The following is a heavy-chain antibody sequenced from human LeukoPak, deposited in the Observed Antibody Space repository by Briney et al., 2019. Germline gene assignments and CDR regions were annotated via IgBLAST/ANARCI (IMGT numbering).Heavy chain of an antibody. CDR1: GGTFSNYA. CDR2: IIPLFDTA. Sequence: SVKVSCKASGGTFSNYAISWVRQAPGQGLEWMGGIIPLFDTADYAQKFQGRLTITADESTSTAYMELSSLRPEDTAVYYCARVLRYCSGGNCYSGGLGYMDVWGKGTTVTISS. CDR3: ARVLRYCSGGNCYSGGLGYMDV. V-gene: IGHV1-69*13. J-gene: IGHJ6*03. D-gene: IGHD2-15*01.